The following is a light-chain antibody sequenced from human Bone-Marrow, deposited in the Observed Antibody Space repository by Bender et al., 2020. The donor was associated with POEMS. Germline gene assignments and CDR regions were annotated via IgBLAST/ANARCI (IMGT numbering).Light chain of an antibody. CDR3: FSFAGSNTFV. V-gene: IGLV2-11*01. J-gene: IGLJ2*01. CDR1: SNDIGGYNY. Sequence: QSALTQPRSVSGSPGQSVTISCTGTSNDIGGYNYVSWYQQHPDKAPTLIIYDVTKRPSGVPDRFSGSKSGNTASLTISGLQTEDEADYFYFSFAGSNTFVFVGGTKLTVL. CDR2: DVT.